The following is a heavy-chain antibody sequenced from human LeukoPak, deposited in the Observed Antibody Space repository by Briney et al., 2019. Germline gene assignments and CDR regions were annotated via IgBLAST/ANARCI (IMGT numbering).Heavy chain of an antibody. CDR2: INPNSGGT. CDR1: GYTFTGYY. Sequence: ASVKVSFKASGYTFTGYYMHWVRQAPGQGLEWMGWINPNSGGTNYAQKFQGRVTMTRDTSISTAYMELSRLRSDDTAVYSCARAVRSSGWYSVDYWGQGTLVTVSS. D-gene: IGHD6-19*01. V-gene: IGHV1-2*02. CDR3: ARAVRSSGWYSVDY. J-gene: IGHJ4*02.